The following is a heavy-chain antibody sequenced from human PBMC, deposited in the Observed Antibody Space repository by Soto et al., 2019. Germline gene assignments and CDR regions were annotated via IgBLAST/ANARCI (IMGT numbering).Heavy chain of an antibody. CDR2: IDWDDDK. V-gene: IGHV2-70*11. CDR3: ARISIVATIFSGGSYGMDV. J-gene: IGHJ6*02. D-gene: IGHD5-12*01. Sequence: SGPTLVNPTQTLTLTCTISGFSLSTTGKCVSWIRQPPGKALEWLARIDWDDDKYYSTSLKTRLTISKDTSKNQVVLTMTNMDPVDTATYYCARISIVATIFSGGSYGMDVWGQGTTVTVSS. CDR1: GFSLSTTGKC.